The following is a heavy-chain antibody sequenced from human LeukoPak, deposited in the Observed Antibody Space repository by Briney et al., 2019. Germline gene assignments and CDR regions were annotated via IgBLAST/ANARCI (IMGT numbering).Heavy chain of an antibody. J-gene: IGHJ4*02. CDR2: ITGSGVST. V-gene: IGHV3-23*01. D-gene: IGHD6-19*01. Sequence: PGGSLRLSCAASGFTFSNYAISWVCQAPGKGLEWVSTITGSGVSTYYADSVKGRFTISRDNSKSTLYLQMNSLRAEDTAVYYCAKEDEVAAHGGDYWGQGTLVTVSS. CDR3: AKEDEVAAHGGDY. CDR1: GFTFSNYA.